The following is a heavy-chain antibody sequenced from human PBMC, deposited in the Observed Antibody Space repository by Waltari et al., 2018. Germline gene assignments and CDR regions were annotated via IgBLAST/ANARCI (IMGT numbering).Heavy chain of an antibody. CDR1: GGSFSGYY. V-gene: IGHV4-34*01. J-gene: IGHJ4*02. D-gene: IGHD6-13*01. CDR3: ARGRWAAAGSY. Sequence: QVQLQQWGAGLLKPSETLSLTCAVYGGSFSGYYWSWIRQPPGKGLEWIGEINHSGSTNYNPSLKSRVTISVDTSKNQFSLKLSSVTAADTAVYYCARGRWAAAGSYWGQGTLVTVSS. CDR2: INHSGST.